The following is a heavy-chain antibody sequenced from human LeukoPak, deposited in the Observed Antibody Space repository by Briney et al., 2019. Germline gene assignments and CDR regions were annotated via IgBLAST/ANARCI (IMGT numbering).Heavy chain of an antibody. J-gene: IGHJ6*02. Sequence: GGSLRLSCAASGFTFSSYAMSWVRQAPGKGREWGSAISSSGGSTYYADYVKGRFTISRDNSKNTLYLQMNSLRAEDTAIYYCARPVDYCGGGTCYNYYYYGMDVWGQGTSVTVSS. CDR1: GFTFSSYA. V-gene: IGHV3-23*01. D-gene: IGHD2-15*01. CDR2: ISSSGGST. CDR3: ARPVDYCGGGTCYNYYYYGMDV.